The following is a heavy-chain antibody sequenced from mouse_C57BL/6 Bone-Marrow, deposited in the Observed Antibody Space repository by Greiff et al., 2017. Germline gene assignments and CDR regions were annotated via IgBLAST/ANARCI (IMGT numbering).Heavy chain of an antibody. CDR1: GYTFTDYE. CDR2: IDPETGGT. Sequence: VKLVESGAELVRPGASVTLSRKASGYTFTDYEMHWVKQTPVHGLEWIGAIDPETGGTAYNQKFKGKAILTADKSSSTAYMELRSLTSEDSAVYYCTPSSYDFDYWGQGTTLTVSS. D-gene: IGHD1-1*01. V-gene: IGHV1-15*01. CDR3: TPSSYDFDY. J-gene: IGHJ2*01.